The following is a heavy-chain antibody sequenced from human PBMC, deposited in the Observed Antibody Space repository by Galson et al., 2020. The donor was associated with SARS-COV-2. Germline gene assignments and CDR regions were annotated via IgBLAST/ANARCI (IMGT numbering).Heavy chain of an antibody. V-gene: IGHV3-53*01. CDR3: ACDTPATIVCLDI. CDR1: GFTVSSSY. D-gene: IGHD5-12*01. Sequence: GESLKISCAASGFTVSSSYMTWVRQAPGKGLEWVSVIYIDGRTYYTDYLRGRFTISRDNSRNTVYLQMNSLRAEDTAVYYCACDTPATIVCLDIWAHGSMVIVSS. CDR2: IYIDGRT. J-gene: IGHJ3*02.